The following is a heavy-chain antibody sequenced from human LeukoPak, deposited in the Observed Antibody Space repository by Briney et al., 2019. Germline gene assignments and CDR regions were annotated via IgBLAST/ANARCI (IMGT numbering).Heavy chain of an antibody. Sequence: ASVRGSCKASGYTFTSHGISWVRHAPGQGLEWMGWISGYNGDTKFAQKFQGRVTMTTDTSTSTAYMELRSLRSDDTAVYYCARESGFRYGYAFNIWGQGTVVTVSS. D-gene: IGHD5-18*01. CDR3: ARESGFRYGYAFNI. CDR1: GYTFTSHG. CDR2: ISGYNGDT. J-gene: IGHJ3*02. V-gene: IGHV1-18*01.